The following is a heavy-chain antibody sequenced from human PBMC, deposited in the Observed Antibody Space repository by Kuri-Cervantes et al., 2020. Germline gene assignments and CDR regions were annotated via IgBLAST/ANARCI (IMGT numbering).Heavy chain of an antibody. CDR2: INHSGST. J-gene: IGHJ6*03. CDR3: ARDMHIQTGRGPWQDYYYYMDV. D-gene: IGHD3-16*01. CDR1: GGSFSGYY. Sequence: SQTLSLTCAVYGGSFSGYYWSWIRQPPGKGLEWIGEINHSGSTNYDPSLKSRVTISVDTSKNQFSLKLSSVTAADTAVYYCARDMHIQTGRGPWQDYYYYMDVWGKGTTVTVSS. V-gene: IGHV4-34*01.